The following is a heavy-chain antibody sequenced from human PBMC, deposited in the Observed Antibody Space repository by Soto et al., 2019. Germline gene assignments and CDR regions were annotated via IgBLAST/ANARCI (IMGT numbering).Heavy chain of an antibody. CDR1: GASISSSDW. D-gene: IGHD3-22*01. V-gene: IGHV4-4*02. CDR2: ISHSGST. Sequence: QVQLQESGPGLAKPSGTLSLTCAVSGASISSSDWWTWVRQPPGKGLEWIGEISHSGSTNYSPSLRGRVNISVDKSKNQFSLKLTSVTAADTAVYYCARAYDRTVSPARYFDFWGQGTLVTVSS. CDR3: ARAYDRTVSPARYFDF. J-gene: IGHJ4*02.